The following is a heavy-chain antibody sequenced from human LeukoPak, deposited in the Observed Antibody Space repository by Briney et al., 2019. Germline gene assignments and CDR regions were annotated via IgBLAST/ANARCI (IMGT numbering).Heavy chain of an antibody. CDR2: INHSGST. CDR3: ARGPRYYYGLGSYYNS. D-gene: IGHD3-10*01. V-gene: IGHV4-34*01. CDR1: GGSFSGYY. Sequence: SETLSLTCADYGGSFSGYYWSWIRRPPGKGLEWIGEINHSGSTNYNPSLKSRVTISVDTSKNQFSLKLSSVTAADTAVYYCARGPRYYYGLGSYYNSWGQGTLVTVSS. J-gene: IGHJ4*02.